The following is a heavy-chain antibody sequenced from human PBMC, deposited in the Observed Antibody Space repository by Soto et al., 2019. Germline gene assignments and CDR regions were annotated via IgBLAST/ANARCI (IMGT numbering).Heavy chain of an antibody. V-gene: IGHV4-30-2*01. CDR3: ARVPDY. J-gene: IGHJ4*02. CDR1: GGSISSGGYF. Sequence: SDPLSLTCAVSGGSISSGGYFWSWIRQPQGKDLKWIGYLYHSGSTYYNPSFMSRVTISVDRSKNQFSLKLFSVTAADTAVYYCARVPDYWGQGTLVTVYS. CDR2: LYHSGST.